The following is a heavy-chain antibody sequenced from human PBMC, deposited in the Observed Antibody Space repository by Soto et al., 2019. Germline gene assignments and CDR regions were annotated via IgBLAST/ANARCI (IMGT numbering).Heavy chain of an antibody. Sequence: SETLSLTCTVSGGSISSSSYYWGWIRQPPGKGLEWIGSIYYSGSTYYNPSLKSRVTVSVDTSKNQFSLKLSSVTAADTAVYYCARHPRTYYYDSSGYYDHGMDVWGQGTTVTVSS. CDR2: IYYSGST. D-gene: IGHD3-22*01. V-gene: IGHV4-39*01. CDR3: ARHPRTYYYDSSGYYDHGMDV. J-gene: IGHJ6*02. CDR1: GGSISSSSYY.